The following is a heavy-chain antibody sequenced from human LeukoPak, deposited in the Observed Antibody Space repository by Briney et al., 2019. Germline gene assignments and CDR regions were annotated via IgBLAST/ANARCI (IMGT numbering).Heavy chain of an antibody. D-gene: IGHD1-14*01. Sequence: SETLSLTCTVSGGSISSGSYYWSWIRQPAGKGLEWIGRIYTSGSTNYIPSLKSRDTISVGTSKNQSSLNLSSVTAADTAVYYCARVKAGGYFDYWGQGTLVTVSS. CDR3: ARVKAGGYFDY. V-gene: IGHV4-61*02. CDR1: GGSISSGSYY. CDR2: IYTSGST. J-gene: IGHJ4*02.